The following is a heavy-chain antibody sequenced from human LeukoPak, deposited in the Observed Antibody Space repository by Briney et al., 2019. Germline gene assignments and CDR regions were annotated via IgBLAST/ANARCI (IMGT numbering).Heavy chain of an antibody. CDR1: GGSFSSYC. J-gene: IGHJ5*02. CDR3: AREGTAGTNLNWFDP. Sequence: SETLSLTCDVSGGSFSSYCWSWIRQPPGKGLEWIGYISYSGTTNFDPSLKSRVTISVDKSKNQFSLKMSSVTAADTAVYYCAREGTAGTNLNWFDPWGQGTLDTVSS. V-gene: IGHV4-59*01. D-gene: IGHD1-1*01. CDR2: ISYSGTT.